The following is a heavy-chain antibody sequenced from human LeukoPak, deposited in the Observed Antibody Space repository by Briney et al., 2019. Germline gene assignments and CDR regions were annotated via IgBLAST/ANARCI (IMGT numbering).Heavy chain of an antibody. CDR3: ARHDGSGTGGPNWFDP. CDR2: IIPIFGTA. CDR1: GGTFISYA. Sequence: GASVKVSCKASGGTFISYAISWVRQAPGQGLEWMGGIIPIFGTANYAQKFQGRVTITADESTSTAYMELSSLRSEDTAVYYCARHDGSGTGGPNWFDPWGQGTLVTVSS. J-gene: IGHJ5*02. D-gene: IGHD3-10*01. V-gene: IGHV1-69*13.